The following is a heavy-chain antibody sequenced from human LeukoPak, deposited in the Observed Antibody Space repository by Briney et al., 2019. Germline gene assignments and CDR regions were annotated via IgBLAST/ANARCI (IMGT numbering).Heavy chain of an antibody. J-gene: IGHJ4*02. CDR3: TQYSSSYRSFDY. CDR2: INPSGGST. V-gene: IGHV1-46*01. CDR1: GYTFTSYY. D-gene: IGHD6-13*01. Sequence: GASVKVSCTASGYTFTSYYMHWVRQAPGQGLEWMGIINPSGGSTSYAQKFQGRVTMTRDTSTSTVYMELSSLRSEDTAVYYCTQYSSSYRSFDYWGQGTLVTVSS.